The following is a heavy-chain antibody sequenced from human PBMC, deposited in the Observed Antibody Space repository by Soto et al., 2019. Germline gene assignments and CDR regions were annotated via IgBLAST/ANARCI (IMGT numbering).Heavy chain of an antibody. Sequence: PGASLKISCKGSGYSFTSYWIGWVRQMPGKGLEWMGIIYPGDSDTRYSPSFQGQVTISADKSISTAYLQWSSLKASDTAMYYCARSGSGYSYGCDAFDIWGQGTMVTVSS. CDR1: GYSFTSYW. CDR3: ARSGSGYSYGCDAFDI. D-gene: IGHD5-18*01. V-gene: IGHV5-51*01. CDR2: IYPGDSDT. J-gene: IGHJ3*02.